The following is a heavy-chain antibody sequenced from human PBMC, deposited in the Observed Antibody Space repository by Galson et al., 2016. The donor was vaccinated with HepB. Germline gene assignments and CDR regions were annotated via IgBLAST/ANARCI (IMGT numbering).Heavy chain of an antibody. J-gene: IGHJ6*02. V-gene: IGHV6-1*01. D-gene: IGHD3-10*01. CDR2: TYYRSYWQN. CDR1: GDSVSNNHAA. Sequence: CAISGDSVSNNHAAWNWVRQSPSRGLEWPGRTYYRSYWQNEYADYVKSRITINPDTSKNQVSLQVNSVTPEDTAVYYCARVVELGRGFHVWGQGTTVTVSS. CDR3: ARVVELGRGFHV.